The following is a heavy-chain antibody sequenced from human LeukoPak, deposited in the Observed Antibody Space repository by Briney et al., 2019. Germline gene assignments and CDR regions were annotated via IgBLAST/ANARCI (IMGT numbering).Heavy chain of an antibody. J-gene: IGHJ5*02. CDR1: GGSISSYY. CDR2: IYTSGST. V-gene: IGHV4-4*07. CDR3: ARNYGDYGQVPFSWFDP. D-gene: IGHD4-17*01. Sequence: PSETLSLTCTVSGGSISSYYWSWIRQPAGKGLEWIGRIYTSGSTNYNPSLKSRVTMSVDTSKNQFSLKLSSVTAADTAVYYCARNYGDYGQVPFSWFDPWGQGTLVTVSS.